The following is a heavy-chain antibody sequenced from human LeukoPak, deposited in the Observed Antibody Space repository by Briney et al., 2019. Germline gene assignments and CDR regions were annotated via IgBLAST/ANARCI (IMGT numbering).Heavy chain of an antibody. Sequence: GGSLRLSCAASGFTFSSYAMSWFRQAPGKGLEWVSAISGSGGSTYYADSVKGRFTISRGNSKNTLYLQMNSLRAEDTAVYYCAKGGDPYYYYYYMDVWGKGTTVTVSS. CDR3: AKGGDPYYYYYYMDV. J-gene: IGHJ6*03. CDR1: GFTFSSYA. V-gene: IGHV3-23*01. CDR2: ISGSGGST. D-gene: IGHD3-16*01.